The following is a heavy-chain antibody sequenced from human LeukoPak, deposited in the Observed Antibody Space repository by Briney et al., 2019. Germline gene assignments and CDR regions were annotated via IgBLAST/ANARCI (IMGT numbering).Heavy chain of an antibody. CDR2: IYYSGST. V-gene: IGHV4-59*11. Sequence: PSETLSLTCTVSGGSISSHYWSWIRQPPGKGLEWIGYIYYSGSTNYNPSLKSRVTISVDTSKNQFSLKLSSVTAADTAVYYCARKGEWELLNWYSDLWGRGTLVTVSS. CDR3: ARKGEWELLNWYSDL. CDR1: GGSISSHY. D-gene: IGHD1-26*01. J-gene: IGHJ2*01.